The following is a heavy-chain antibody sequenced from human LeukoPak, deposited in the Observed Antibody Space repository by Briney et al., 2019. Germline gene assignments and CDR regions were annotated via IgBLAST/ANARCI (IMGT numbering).Heavy chain of an antibody. CDR2: ISAYNGNT. V-gene: IGHV1-18*01. CDR1: GYTFTSYG. Sequence: ASVKVSCKASGYTFTSYGISWVRQAPGQGLEWMGWISAYNGNTNYAQKLQGRVTMTTDTSTGTAYMELRSLRSDDTALYYCARSVPDYTRFDLWGQGALVTVSS. D-gene: IGHD4-11*01. CDR3: ARSVPDYTRFDL. J-gene: IGHJ4*02.